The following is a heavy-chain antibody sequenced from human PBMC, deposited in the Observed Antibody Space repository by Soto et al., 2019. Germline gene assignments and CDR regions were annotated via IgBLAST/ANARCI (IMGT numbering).Heavy chain of an antibody. CDR1: GGSISSGDYC. CDR3: ARGLPPFGYYDIFTGSYFDY. Sequence: QVQLQESDPGLVKPSQTLSLTCTVSGGSISSGDYCWSWIRQPPGKGLAWIGYFYYSGSTYYNPTLKSRVTTSVDTSNNQFSLKLSSVTAADTAVYYCARGLPPFGYYDIFTGSYFDYWGQGTLVTVSS. CDR2: FYYSGST. D-gene: IGHD3-9*01. J-gene: IGHJ4*02. V-gene: IGHV4-30-4*01.